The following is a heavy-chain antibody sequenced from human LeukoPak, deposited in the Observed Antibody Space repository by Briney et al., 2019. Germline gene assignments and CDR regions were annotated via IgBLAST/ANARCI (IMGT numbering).Heavy chain of an antibody. Sequence: GASVTVSCKASGYTFSGYYIHWVRQAPGQGLEYMGWINPNSGDTNYAQKFQDWVTMTSDTSISTAYMELSRLKSDDTAVYYCARGSRVDTAMVDYWGQGTLVTVSS. D-gene: IGHD5-18*01. CDR1: GYTFSGYY. V-gene: IGHV1-2*04. CDR3: ARGSRVDTAMVDY. J-gene: IGHJ4*02. CDR2: INPNSGDT.